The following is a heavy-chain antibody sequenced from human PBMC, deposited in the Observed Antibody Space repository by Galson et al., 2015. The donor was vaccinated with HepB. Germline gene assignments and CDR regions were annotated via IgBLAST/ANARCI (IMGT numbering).Heavy chain of an antibody. Sequence: SVKVSCKASGYTFTSYYMHWVRQAPGQGLEWMGIINPSGGSTSYAQRFQGRVTMTRDTSTSTVYMELSSLRSEDTAVYYCARKDRLLGSEGAPYNWFDPWGQGTLVTVSS. D-gene: IGHD7-27*01. J-gene: IGHJ5*02. V-gene: IGHV1-46*03. CDR1: GYTFTSYY. CDR3: ARKDRLLGSEGAPYNWFDP. CDR2: INPSGGST.